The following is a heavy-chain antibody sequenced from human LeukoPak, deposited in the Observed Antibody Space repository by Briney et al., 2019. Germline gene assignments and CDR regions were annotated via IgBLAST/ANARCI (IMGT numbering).Heavy chain of an antibody. J-gene: IGHJ1*01. Sequence: PSETLSLTCTGSGGSISSYYWSWIRQPPGKGLEWIGYIYYSGSTNYNPSLKSRVTISIDTSKNQFSLKLNSVTAADTAVYYCARAPIGYCSSTSCYAEYFQHWGQGTLVTVSS. CDR2: IYYSGST. CDR3: ARAPIGYCSSTSCYAEYFQH. CDR1: GGSISSYY. D-gene: IGHD2-2*03. V-gene: IGHV4-59*01.